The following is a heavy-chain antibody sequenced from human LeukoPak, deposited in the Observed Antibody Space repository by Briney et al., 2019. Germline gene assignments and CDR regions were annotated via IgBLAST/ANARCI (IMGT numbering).Heavy chain of an antibody. CDR3: ARGPYSSGWYDFGYFQH. D-gene: IGHD6-19*01. V-gene: IGHV4-34*01. J-gene: IGHJ1*01. CDR2: INHSGST. CDR1: GGSFSGYY. Sequence: SETLSLTCAVYGGSFSGYYWSWIRQPPGKGLEWIGEINHSGSTNYNPSLKSRVTISVDTSKNQFSLKLSSVTAAVTAVYCCARGPYSSGWYDFGYFQHWGQGTLVTVSS.